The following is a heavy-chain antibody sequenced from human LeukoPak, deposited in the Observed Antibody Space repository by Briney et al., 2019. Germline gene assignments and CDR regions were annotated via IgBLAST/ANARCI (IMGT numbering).Heavy chain of an antibody. Sequence: GGSLRLSCAASGFTFSSYGMHWVRQAPGKGLEWVAVISYEGSNKYYADSVKGRFTISRDNSKNTLYLQMNSLRAEDTAVYYCAKDSSGYYYYYGMDVWGQGTTVTASS. CDR3: AKDSSGYYYYYGMDV. D-gene: IGHD6-19*01. CDR2: ISYEGSNK. CDR1: GFTFSSYG. V-gene: IGHV3-30*18. J-gene: IGHJ6*02.